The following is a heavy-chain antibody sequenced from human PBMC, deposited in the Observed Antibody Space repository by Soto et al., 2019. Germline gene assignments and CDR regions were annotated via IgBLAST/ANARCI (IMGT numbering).Heavy chain of an antibody. Sequence: QVQLQESGPGLVKPSQTLSLTCTVSGGSISSGGYYWSWIRQHPGKGLEWIGYIYYSGSTYYNPSLKGRVTKSVDTSKNQLYLKLSSVTAADTAVYYCSRDRRKAAGTGYDYWGQGTLVTVSS. CDR3: SRDRRKAAGTGYDY. CDR1: GGSISSGGYY. D-gene: IGHD6-19*01. V-gene: IGHV4-31*03. J-gene: IGHJ4*02. CDR2: IYYSGST.